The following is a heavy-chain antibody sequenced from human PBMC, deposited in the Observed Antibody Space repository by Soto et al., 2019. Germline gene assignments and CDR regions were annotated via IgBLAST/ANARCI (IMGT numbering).Heavy chain of an antibody. CDR3: AREGIAAALDY. CDR1: GFAFSNAW. CDR2: IKSKAHGGTT. J-gene: IGHJ4*02. D-gene: IGHD6-13*01. Sequence: PGGSLRLSCAASGFAFSNAWINWVRQAPGKGLEWVGRIKSKAHGGTTDFAAPVRGRFAITRDNAKNSLYLQVNSLRAEDTAVYYCAREGIAAALDYWGQGALVTVSS. V-gene: IGHV3-15*07.